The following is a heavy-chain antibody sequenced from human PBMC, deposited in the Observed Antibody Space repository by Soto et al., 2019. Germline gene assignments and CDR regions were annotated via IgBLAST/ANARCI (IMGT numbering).Heavy chain of an antibody. V-gene: IGHV1-69*13. CDR1: GGTFSSYA. D-gene: IGHD2-15*01. Sequence: ASVKVSCKASGGTFSSYAISWVRQAPGQGLEWMGGIIPIFGTANYAQKFQGRVTITADESTSTAYLELSSLRSEDTAVYYCASQDIVVVVAATPWYFDLWGRGTLVTVSS. CDR2: IIPIFGTA. CDR3: ASQDIVVVVAATPWYFDL. J-gene: IGHJ2*01.